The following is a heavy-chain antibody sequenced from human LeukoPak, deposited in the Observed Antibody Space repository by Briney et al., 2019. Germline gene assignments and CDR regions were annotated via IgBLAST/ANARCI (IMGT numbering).Heavy chain of an antibody. CDR3: ASRYCTSTNCYAFDI. CDR2: ISSDSNYI. CDR1: GLTFSSYS. Sequence: GGSLRLSRAASGLTFSSYSMNWVRQAPGKGLEWVSSISSDSNYIFYADSVQGRFTISRDNAENSLFLQMNSLRAEDTAVYYCASRYCTSTNCYAFDIWGQGTMVTVSS. V-gene: IGHV3-21*01. D-gene: IGHD2-2*01. J-gene: IGHJ3*02.